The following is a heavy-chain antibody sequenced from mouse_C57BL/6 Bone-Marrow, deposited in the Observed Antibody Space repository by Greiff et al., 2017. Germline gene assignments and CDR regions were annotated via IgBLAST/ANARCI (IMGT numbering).Heavy chain of an antibody. V-gene: IGHV1-54*01. J-gene: IGHJ3*01. D-gene: IGHD4-1*01. CDR3: ARSKNWDSWFAY. CDR1: GYAFTNYL. CDR2: INPGSGGT. Sequence: QVQLQQSGAELVRPGTSVKVSCKASGYAFTNYLIEWVKQRPGQGLEWIGVINPGSGGTNYNEKCKGKETLTADKSSSTAYMQLSSLTSEDSAVYFCARSKNWDSWFAYWGQGTLVTVSA.